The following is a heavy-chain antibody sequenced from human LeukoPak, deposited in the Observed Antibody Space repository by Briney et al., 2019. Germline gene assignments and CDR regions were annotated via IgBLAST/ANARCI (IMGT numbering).Heavy chain of an antibody. Sequence: SETLSLTCTVSGGSISSSSYYWGWIRQPPGKGLEWIGSIYYSGSTYYNPSLKSRVTISVDTSKNQFSLKLSSVTAADTAVYYCAREAPSSERQQLSTNWFDPWGQGTLVTVSS. CDR3: AREAPSSERQQLSTNWFDP. CDR2: IYYSGST. CDR1: GGSISSSSYY. V-gene: IGHV4-39*02. D-gene: IGHD6-13*01. J-gene: IGHJ5*02.